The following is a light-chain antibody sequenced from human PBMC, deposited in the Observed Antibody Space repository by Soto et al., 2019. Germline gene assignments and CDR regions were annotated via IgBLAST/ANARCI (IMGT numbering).Light chain of an antibody. CDR2: EGS. Sequence: QSALTQPASVSGSPGQSIIISCTGTSSDVGGYNLVSWYQHPPGKAPKLIIYEGSKRPSGISDRFSGSRSGNTASLTISGLQAEDEADYYCCSYAGSYSLGVFGTGTKVTVL. CDR3: CSYAGSYSLGV. CDR1: SSDVGGYNL. J-gene: IGLJ1*01. V-gene: IGLV2-23*01.